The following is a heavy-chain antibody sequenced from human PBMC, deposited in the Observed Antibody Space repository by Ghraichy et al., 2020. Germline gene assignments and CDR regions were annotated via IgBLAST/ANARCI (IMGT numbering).Heavy chain of an antibody. V-gene: IGHV4-31*03. CDR2: IYHSGST. Sequence: SETLSLTCTVSGGSISSGDYYWNWIRQHPGKGLEWIGYIYHSGSTYYNPSLKSRVTISVDTSKSQFSLKLSSVTAADTAVYYCATSGSVRYFDLWGQGTLVTVSS. D-gene: IGHD1-14*01. J-gene: IGHJ4*02. CDR3: ATSGSVRYFDL. CDR1: GGSISSGDYY.